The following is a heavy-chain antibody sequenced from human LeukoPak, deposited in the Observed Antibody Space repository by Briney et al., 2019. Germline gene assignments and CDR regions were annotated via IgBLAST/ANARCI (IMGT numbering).Heavy chain of an antibody. CDR2: INHSGST. CDR3: ARGTMTTVTYYFDY. D-gene: IGHD4-17*01. V-gene: IGHV4-34*01. J-gene: IGHJ4*02. CDR1: GGSFSGYY. Sequence: PSETLSLTSAVYGGSFSGYYWSWIRQPLGEGVEWIGEINHSGSTNHNPSLKSRVTISVDTSKNQFSLKLSSVTAAETAVYYCARGTMTTVTYYFDYWGQASQVTVSS.